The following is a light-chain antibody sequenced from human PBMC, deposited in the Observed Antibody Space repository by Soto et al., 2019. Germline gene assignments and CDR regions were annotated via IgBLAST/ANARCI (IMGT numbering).Light chain of an antibody. Sequence: DIQMTQSPSSLSASVGDRVTITCRASQDIHNYLNWYQQKPGKAPQLLIYAASSLQSGVPSRFSGSRSGTDFTLAISSLQPEDFATYYCHQGHSPPETFGQGTRVEI. CDR3: HQGHSPPET. J-gene: IGKJ1*01. CDR1: QDIHNY. V-gene: IGKV1-39*01. CDR2: AAS.